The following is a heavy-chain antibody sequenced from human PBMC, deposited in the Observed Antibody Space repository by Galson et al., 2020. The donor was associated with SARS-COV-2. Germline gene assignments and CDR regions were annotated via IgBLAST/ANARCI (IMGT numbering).Heavy chain of an antibody. D-gene: IGHD6-19*01. Sequence: SETLSLTCTVSGGSISSGGYYWSWIRQHPGKGLEWIGYIYYSGSTYYNPSFKSRVTISVDTSKNQFSLKLSSVTAADTAVYYCARDPSGYFDYWGQGTLVTVSS. V-gene: IGHV4-31*03. CDR1: GGSISSGGYY. CDR3: ARDPSGYFDY. J-gene: IGHJ4*02. CDR2: IYYSGST.